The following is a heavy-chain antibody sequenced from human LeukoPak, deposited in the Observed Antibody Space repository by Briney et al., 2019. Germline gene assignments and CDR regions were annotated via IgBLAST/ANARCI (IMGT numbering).Heavy chain of an antibody. CDR3: ARDLSVRGVIPNYFDY. Sequence: GGSLRLSCAASGFTFSSYSMNWVRQAPGKGLEWASYISSSSSTIYYADSVKGRFTISRDNAKNSLYLQMNSLRDEDTAVYYCARDLSVRGVIPNYFDYWGQGTLVTVSS. D-gene: IGHD3-10*01. J-gene: IGHJ4*02. V-gene: IGHV3-48*02. CDR1: GFTFSSYS. CDR2: ISSSSSTI.